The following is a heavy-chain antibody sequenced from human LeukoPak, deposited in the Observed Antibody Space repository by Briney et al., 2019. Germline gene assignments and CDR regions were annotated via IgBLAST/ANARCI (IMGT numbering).Heavy chain of an antibody. Sequence: GGSLRLSCEVSGFTPSHFWMHWVRQAPGKGLEWVARIDGPGRGTVYADSVKGRFTFSRDNAKNTLSLQMNSLRHDDTAMYYCVRDLFPDAFDIWVQGTRVTVSS. D-gene: IGHD2-21*01. V-gene: IGHV3-74*01. CDR1: GFTPSHFW. CDR2: IDGPGRGT. CDR3: VRDLFPDAFDI. J-gene: IGHJ3*02.